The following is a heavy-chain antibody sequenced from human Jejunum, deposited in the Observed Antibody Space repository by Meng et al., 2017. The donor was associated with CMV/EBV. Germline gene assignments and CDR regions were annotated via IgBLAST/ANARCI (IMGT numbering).Heavy chain of an antibody. V-gene: IGHV4-34*01. CDR2: INHSGSA. CDR3: ARYYCASSNCYPFDS. D-gene: IGHD2-2*01. CDR1: GGSFSGYY. Sequence: GGSFSGYYWSWIRQSPGQGLEWIGQINHSGSASYNPSLRRRVTISEETSKNQFSLRLTSVTAADTATYYCARYYCASSNCYPFDSWGQGELVTVSS. J-gene: IGHJ4*02.